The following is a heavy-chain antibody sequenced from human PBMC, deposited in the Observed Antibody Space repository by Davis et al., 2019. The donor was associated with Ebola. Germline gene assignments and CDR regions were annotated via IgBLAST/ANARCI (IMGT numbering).Heavy chain of an antibody. D-gene: IGHD2-8*02. Sequence: PGGSLRLSCQGSGYSFADQWIGWVRQRPGKGLEWMGIIFPRDSDTRYSPSFRGQVTISADKSIKTAFLHWSSLKASDTATYYCASLRRTITGMDDGFDIWGQGTMVTVSS. J-gene: IGHJ3*02. CDR1: GYSFADQW. V-gene: IGHV5-51*01. CDR3: ASLRRTITGMDDGFDI. CDR2: IFPRDSDT.